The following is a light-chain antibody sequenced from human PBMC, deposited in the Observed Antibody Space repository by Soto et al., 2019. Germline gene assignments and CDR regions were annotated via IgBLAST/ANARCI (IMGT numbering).Light chain of an antibody. J-gene: IGLJ1*01. CDR1: SSDVGGYSY. CDR3: RSYTTSSTYV. Sequence: QSVLTQPASVSGSPGQSITISCTGTSSDVGGYSYISWYQHNPGRAPKLMIYDVSNRPSGVSDRFSGSKSGNTASLTISRLQAEDEADYYCRSYTTSSTYVFGSGTKVTAL. V-gene: IGLV2-14*03. CDR2: DVS.